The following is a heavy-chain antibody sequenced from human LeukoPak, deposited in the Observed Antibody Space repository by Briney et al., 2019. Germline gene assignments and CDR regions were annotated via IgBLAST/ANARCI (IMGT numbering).Heavy chain of an antibody. CDR2: ISGSGGST. D-gene: IGHD6-13*01. CDR1: GFTFSSYA. Sequence: RGSLRLSCAASGFTFSSYAMSWVRQAPGKGLEWVSAISGSGGSTYYADSVKGRFTISRDNAKNSLYLQMNSLRAEDTAVYYCARGSSSWYVSGFDYWGQGTLVTVSS. J-gene: IGHJ4*02. V-gene: IGHV3-23*01. CDR3: ARGSSSWYVSGFDY.